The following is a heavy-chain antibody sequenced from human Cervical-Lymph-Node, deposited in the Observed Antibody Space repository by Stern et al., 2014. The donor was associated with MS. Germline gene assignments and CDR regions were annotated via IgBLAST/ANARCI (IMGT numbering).Heavy chain of an antibody. D-gene: IGHD5-18*01. CDR2: IYYSGST. Sequence: VQLVESGPGLVKPSETLSLTCTVSGGSISTSYWSWIRQPPGKALEWIGYIYYSGSTNYNPSLKSRVTILVDTSKSQFSLKLSSVTAADTAVYYCARGRGYSYEFDYWGQGTLVTVSS. J-gene: IGHJ4*02. CDR3: ARGRGYSYEFDY. V-gene: IGHV4-59*01. CDR1: GGSISTSY.